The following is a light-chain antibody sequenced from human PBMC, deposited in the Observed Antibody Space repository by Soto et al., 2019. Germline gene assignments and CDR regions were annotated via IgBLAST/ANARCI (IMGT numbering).Light chain of an antibody. CDR2: GAS. J-gene: IGKJ1*01. CDR1: QSVSSSY. CDR3: QQYGSSPRT. Sequence: EMVLTQSPDTVSLSPGESATLSCRASQSVSSSYLAWYQQKPGQAPRLLIYGASNRATGIPDRFSGSGSGTDFTLTISRLEPEDFVLYYCQQYGSSPRTFGQGTKVDIK. V-gene: IGKV3-20*01.